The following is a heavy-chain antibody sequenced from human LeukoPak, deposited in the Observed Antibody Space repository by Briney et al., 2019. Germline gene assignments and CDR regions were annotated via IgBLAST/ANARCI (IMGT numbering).Heavy chain of an antibody. V-gene: IGHV3-48*01. D-gene: IGHD6-19*01. Sequence: GGSLRLSCAASGFTFSSYSMTWVRQAPGKGLEWVSYITSSSSTIYYADSVKGRFTISRDNSKNTLYLQMNSLRAEDTAVYYCAKLLGGAVAGLRSWGQGTLVTVSS. CDR2: ITSSSSTI. CDR3: AKLLGGAVAGLRS. CDR1: GFTFSSYS. J-gene: IGHJ4*02.